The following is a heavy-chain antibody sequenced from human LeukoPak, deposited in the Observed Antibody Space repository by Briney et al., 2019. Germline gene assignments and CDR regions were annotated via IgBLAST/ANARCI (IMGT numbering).Heavy chain of an antibody. V-gene: IGHV1-2*02. CDR1: GYTFTGYY. Sequence: ASVKVSCKASGYTFTGYYIHWVRQAPGQGLEWVGWINPNGGGTDYAQKFQGRVTLTRDTSISTAYIELSRLRSDNTAMFYCARDRGLFDYWGQGTLVTVSS. J-gene: IGHJ4*02. CDR3: ARDRGLFDY. CDR2: INPNGGGT.